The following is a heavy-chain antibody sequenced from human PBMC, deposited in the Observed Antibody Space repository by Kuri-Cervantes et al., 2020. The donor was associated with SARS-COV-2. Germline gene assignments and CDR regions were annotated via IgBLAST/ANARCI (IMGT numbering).Heavy chain of an antibody. Sequence: GESLKISCAASGFTFSSYGMHWVRQAPGKGLEWVAVISYDGSNKYYADSVKGRFTISRDNAKNSLYLQMSSLRAEDTAVYYCARIVGGGSWFDPWGQGTLVTVSS. D-gene: IGHD1-26*01. V-gene: IGHV3-30*03. CDR2: ISYDGSNK. CDR3: ARIVGGGSWFDP. J-gene: IGHJ5*02. CDR1: GFTFSSYG.